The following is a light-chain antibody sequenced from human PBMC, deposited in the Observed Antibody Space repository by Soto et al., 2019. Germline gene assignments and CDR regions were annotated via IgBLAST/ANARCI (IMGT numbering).Light chain of an antibody. CDR3: QQCRNWPLT. CDR1: QNVYNN. CDR2: DAS. Sequence: EIVMTQSPATLSVSPGEGATLSCKASQNVYNNLAWYQQRPGQPPRLLIYDASTRATGISARFSGSGYGTKFTLTISSLQSEDFAFYFCQQCRNWPLTFGGGTKV. V-gene: IGKV3-15*01. J-gene: IGKJ4*01.